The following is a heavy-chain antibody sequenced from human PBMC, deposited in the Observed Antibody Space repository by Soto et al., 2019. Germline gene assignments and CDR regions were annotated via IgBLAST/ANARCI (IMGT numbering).Heavy chain of an antibody. CDR2: SRNKANSHTT. D-gene: IGHD3-22*01. V-gene: IGHV3-72*01. CDR1: GFIFSDHY. Sequence: EVQLVESGGGLVQPGGSLRLSCVVSGFIFSDHYMDWVRQAPGKGLEWVGRSRNKANSHTTEYAASVKGRFTISRDDSKNSLYLQMSSLKIEDTAVYYCISLPLYDSADYYPGYWGQGTLVTVSS. J-gene: IGHJ4*02. CDR3: ISLPLYDSADYYPGY.